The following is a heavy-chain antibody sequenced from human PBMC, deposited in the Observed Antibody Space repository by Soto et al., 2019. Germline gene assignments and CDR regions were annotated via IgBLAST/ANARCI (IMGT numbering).Heavy chain of an antibody. V-gene: IGHV4-31*03. CDR2: TYYAGST. J-gene: IGHJ4*02. CDR1: GGSISRSVYY. D-gene: IGHD1-1*01. Sequence: QVQLQESGPGLVKSSQTLSLTCSVSGGSISRSVYYWTWLRQHPGKGLEWIGHTYYAGSTYSNPSLKSRLSMSLDTTKNRFCLKVSSVAAADTAVYYCARGLTTLYYFDSWGQGTLVSVSS. CDR3: ARGLTTLYYFDS.